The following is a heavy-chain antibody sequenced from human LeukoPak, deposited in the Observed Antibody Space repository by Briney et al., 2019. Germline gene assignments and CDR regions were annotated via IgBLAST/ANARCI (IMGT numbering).Heavy chain of an antibody. Sequence: SETLSLTCTVSGGSISSSSYYWGWIRQPPGKGLEWIGSIYYSGSTYYNPSLKSRVTISVDTSKNPFSLKLSSVTAADTAVYYCARHEIVGRWLQYLGYWGQGTLVTVSS. J-gene: IGHJ4*02. V-gene: IGHV4-39*01. CDR1: GGSISSSSYY. CDR3: ARHEIVGRWLQYLGY. CDR2: IYYSGST. D-gene: IGHD5-24*01.